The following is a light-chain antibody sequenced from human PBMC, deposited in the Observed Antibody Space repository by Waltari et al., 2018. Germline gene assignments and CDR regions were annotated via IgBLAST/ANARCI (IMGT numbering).Light chain of an antibody. CDR1: NIGTRS. J-gene: IGLJ2*01. CDR3: HVWETDTAHLA. Sequence: SYVLTQPPSLSVAPGETARITCGGHNIGTRSVHWYQQKPGQSPLLVIYYDRDRPCGIPELFSGSNSGNTATLTISRVEGGDEADYYCHVWETDTAHLAFGGGTKLTVL. V-gene: IGLV3-21*01. CDR2: YDR.